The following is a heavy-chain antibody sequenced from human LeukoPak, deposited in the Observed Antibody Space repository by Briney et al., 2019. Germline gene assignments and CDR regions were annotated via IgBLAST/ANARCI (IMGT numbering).Heavy chain of an antibody. CDR1: GGTFSSYA. V-gene: IGHV1-69*05. CDR2: IIPIFGTA. Sequence: ASVKVSCKASGGTFSSYAISWVRQAPGQGLEWMGRIIPIFGTANYAQKFQGRVTITTDESTSTAYMELSSLRSEDTAVYYCARALPAQYYYYYYMDVGAKGPRSPSP. D-gene: IGHD1-14*01. CDR3: ARALPAQYYYYYYMDV. J-gene: IGHJ6*03.